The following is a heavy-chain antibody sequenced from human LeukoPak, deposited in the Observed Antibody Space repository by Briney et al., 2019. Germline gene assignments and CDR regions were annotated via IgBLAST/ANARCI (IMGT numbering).Heavy chain of an antibody. Sequence: ASVKVSCKASGGTFSSYAISWVRQAPGQGLERMGRIIPILGIANYAQKFQGRVTITADKSTSTAYMELSSLRSEDTAVYYCAGAERIRALNYWGQGTLVTVSS. CDR3: AGAERIRALNY. CDR2: IIPILGIA. CDR1: GGTFSSYA. D-gene: IGHD1-14*01. V-gene: IGHV1-69*04. J-gene: IGHJ4*02.